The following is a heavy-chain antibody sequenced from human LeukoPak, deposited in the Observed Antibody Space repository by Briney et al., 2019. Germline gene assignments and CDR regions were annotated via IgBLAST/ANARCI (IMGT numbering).Heavy chain of an antibody. CDR3: EEYYYYDSSGYQQSYFDY. V-gene: IGHV3-23*01. Sequence: GGSLRLSCAASGFTFTTYAMSWVRQAPGKGLEWVSGISNSGGSTYYADSVKGRFTISRDNSKNTLYLQMNSLRAEETAVYYCEEYYYYDSSGYQQSYFDYWGQGTLVTVSS. CDR2: ISNSGGST. CDR1: GFTFTTYA. D-gene: IGHD3-22*01. J-gene: IGHJ4*02.